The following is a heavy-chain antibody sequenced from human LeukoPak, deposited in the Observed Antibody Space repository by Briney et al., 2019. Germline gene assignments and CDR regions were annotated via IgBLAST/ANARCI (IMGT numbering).Heavy chain of an antibody. CDR2: IYTSGST. CDR1: GGSISSYY. J-gene: IGHJ3*02. CDR3: ASHLGGGSYSGSFDI. D-gene: IGHD1-26*01. V-gene: IGHV4-4*09. Sequence: RASETLSLTCTVSGGSISSYYWSWIRQPPGKELEWIGYIYTSGSTNYNPSLKSRVTISVDTSKNQFSLKLSSVTAADTAVYYCASHLGGGSYSGSFDIWGQGTMVTVSS.